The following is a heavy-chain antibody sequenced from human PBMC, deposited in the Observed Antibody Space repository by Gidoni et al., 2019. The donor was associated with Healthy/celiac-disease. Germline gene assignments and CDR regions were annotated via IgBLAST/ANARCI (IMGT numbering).Heavy chain of an antibody. D-gene: IGHD3-22*01. V-gene: IGHV4-4*02. J-gene: IGHJ4*02. CDR3: ARVGGKYYYDSSGYRKPFDY. CDR1: GGPISSSNW. CDR2: IYHSGST. Sequence: QVQLQESGPGLVKPSGTLSLTCAVSGGPISSSNWWPWVRQPPGKGLEWIGEIYHSGSTNYKSSLKSRVTISVDKSKNQFSLKLSSVTAADTAVYYCARVGGKYYYDSSGYRKPFDYWGQGTLVTVSS.